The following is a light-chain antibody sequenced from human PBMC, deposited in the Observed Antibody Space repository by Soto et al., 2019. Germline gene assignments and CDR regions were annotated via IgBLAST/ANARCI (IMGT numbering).Light chain of an antibody. CDR1: QGISSY. V-gene: IGKV1-9*01. Sequence: DIQLTQSPSFLSASVGDRVTITCRASQGISSYLAWYQQKPGKAPKLLFYAASTLQSGVPSRFSGSGSGTEFTLTISSLQPEDFATYYCQQLNSRTFGGGTKVEIK. J-gene: IGKJ4*01. CDR3: QQLNSRT. CDR2: AAS.